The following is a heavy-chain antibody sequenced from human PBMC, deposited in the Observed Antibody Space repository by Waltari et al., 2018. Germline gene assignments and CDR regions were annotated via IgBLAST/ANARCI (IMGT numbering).Heavy chain of an antibody. D-gene: IGHD2-15*01. CDR1: GFTFSHYW. CDR3: TRDAVGHMDV. J-gene: IGHJ6*03. Sequence: EVQLVESGGGLVQPGGSLRLSCSVSGFTFSHYWMNWVRQAPGKGLEWVAHITTECSIKNYADSVTGRFTISRDNTKDTLYLEMNSLTAEDTAVYYCTRDAVGHMDVWGKGTTVTVS. CDR2: ITTECSIK. V-gene: IGHV3-74*01.